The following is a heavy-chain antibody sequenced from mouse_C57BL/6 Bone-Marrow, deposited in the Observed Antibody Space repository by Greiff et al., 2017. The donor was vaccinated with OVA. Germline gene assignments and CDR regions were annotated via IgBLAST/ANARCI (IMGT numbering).Heavy chain of an antibody. D-gene: IGHD4-1*01. J-gene: IGHJ2*01. CDR1: GFSFNTYA. CDR2: IRSKSNNYAT. Sequence: EVKLMESGGGLVQPKGSLKLSCAASGFSFNTYAMNWVRQAPGKGLEWVARIRSKSNNYATYYADSVKDRFTISRDDSESMLYLQMNNLKTEDTAMYYCVSALTCDNYFDYWGQGTTLTVSS. CDR3: VSALTCDNYFDY. V-gene: IGHV10-1*01.